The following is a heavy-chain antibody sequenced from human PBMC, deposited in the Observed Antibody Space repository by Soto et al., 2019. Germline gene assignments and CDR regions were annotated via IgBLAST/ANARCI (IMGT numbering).Heavy chain of an antibody. Sequence: ASETLSLTCTVSGGSISSSSYYWGWIRQPPGKGLEWIGSIYYSGSTYYNPSLKSRVTISVDTSKNQFSLKLSSVTAADTAVYYCAGIATVTFDYWGQGTLVTVSS. V-gene: IGHV4-39*01. CDR3: AGIATVTFDY. CDR2: IYYSGST. CDR1: GGSISSSSYY. D-gene: IGHD4-4*01. J-gene: IGHJ4*02.